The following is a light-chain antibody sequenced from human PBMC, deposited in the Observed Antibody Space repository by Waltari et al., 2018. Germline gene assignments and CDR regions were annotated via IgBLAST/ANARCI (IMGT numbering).Light chain of an antibody. V-gene: IGLV2-23*01. J-gene: IGLJ2*01. CDR3: CSFAGSSPHVV. CDR2: EST. CDR1: SSYVGTYNL. Sequence: QSALTQPASVSGSPGQSITISCTGTSSYVGTYNLVSWYQPHPGKAPKLMIYESTKRPSGVSNRFSGSKSGNMASLTISGLQAEDEADYYCCSFAGSSPHVVLGGGTKLTVL.